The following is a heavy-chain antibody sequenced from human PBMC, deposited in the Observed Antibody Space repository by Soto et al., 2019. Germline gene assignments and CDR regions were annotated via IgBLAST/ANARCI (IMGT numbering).Heavy chain of an antibody. CDR1: GDSVSSGTYY. V-gene: IGHV4-61*01. D-gene: IGHD4-17*01. J-gene: IGHJ4*02. CDR3: ARGLDYGVYNY. CDR2: SYYTGGT. Sequence: SVTLSLTCILSGDSVSSGTYYWSWIRQPPGQRLEWIGYSYYTGGTNSNPTLKSRATISIDTSSHQFSLRMNSVTAADKAAPYCARGLDYGVYNYWGQGYRGTVAS.